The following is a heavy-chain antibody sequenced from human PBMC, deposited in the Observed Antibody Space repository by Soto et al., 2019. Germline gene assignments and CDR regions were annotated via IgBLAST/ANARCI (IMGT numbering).Heavy chain of an antibody. CDR3: ARAGGLTGYGPYAFFDY. D-gene: IGHD3-9*01. V-gene: IGHV1-69*02. CDR1: GGTFSSYT. Sequence: QVQLVQSGAEVKKPGSSVKVSCKASGGTFSSYTISWVRQAPGQGLEWMGRIIPILGIANYAQKFQGRVTVTADKSTGTAYMELRSLRFEDTSVYYCARAGGLTGYGPYAFFDYWGQGTPVTVSS. J-gene: IGHJ4*02. CDR2: IIPILGIA.